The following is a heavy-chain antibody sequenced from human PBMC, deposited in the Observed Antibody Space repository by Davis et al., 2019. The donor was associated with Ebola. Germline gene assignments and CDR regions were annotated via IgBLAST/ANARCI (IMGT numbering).Heavy chain of an antibody. CDR2: ISYDGNNK. CDR1: GFTFSSYA. Sequence: GESLKISCAASGFTFSSYAMHWVRQAPGKGLEWVAVISYDGNNKYYADSVKGRFTISSDNAKNSLYLQMNSLRAEDTAVYYCARGYQLLYWFDPWGQGTLVTVSS. D-gene: IGHD2-2*01. V-gene: IGHV3-30*04. J-gene: IGHJ5*02. CDR3: ARGYQLLYWFDP.